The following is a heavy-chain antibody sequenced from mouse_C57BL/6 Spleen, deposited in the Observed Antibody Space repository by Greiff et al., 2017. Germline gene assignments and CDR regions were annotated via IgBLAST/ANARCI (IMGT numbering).Heavy chain of an antibody. D-gene: IGHD1-1*01. V-gene: IGHV5-16*01. CDR3: ARDRDYGSLDY. Sequence: EVLLVESEGGLVQPGSSMKLSCTASGFTFSDYYMAWVRQVPGKGLEWVANINYDGSSTYYLDSLKSRFIISRDNAKNILYLQMSSLKSEDTATYYCARDRDYGSLDYWGQGTMLTVSS. CDR2: INYDGSST. J-gene: IGHJ2*01. CDR1: GFTFSDYY.